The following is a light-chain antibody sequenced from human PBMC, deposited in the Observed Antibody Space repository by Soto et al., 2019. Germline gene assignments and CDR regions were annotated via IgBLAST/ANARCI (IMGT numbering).Light chain of an antibody. CDR3: SSYTSSSTRL. Sequence: QSVLTQPASVSGSPGQSITISCTGTSSDVGGYNYVSWYQQHPGKAPKLMIYDVRNRPSGVSNRFSGSKSGNTASLTISGLQAEDEADYYCSSYTSSSTRLFGTGTKLTVL. CDR1: SSDVGGYNY. CDR2: DVR. J-gene: IGLJ1*01. V-gene: IGLV2-14*01.